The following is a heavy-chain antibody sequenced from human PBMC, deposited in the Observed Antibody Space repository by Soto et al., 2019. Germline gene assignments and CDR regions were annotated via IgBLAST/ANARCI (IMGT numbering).Heavy chain of an antibody. D-gene: IGHD2-15*01. V-gene: IGHV3-48*02. CDR2: ISSSGDTI. CDR3: ASPYCTGNSCYSILGYY. Sequence: EVQLVESGGGLVQPGESLRLSCAASGFTFGFYSMNWVRQAPGKGLEWVSYISSSGDTIYYADSVKGRFTISRDNAKNSLYLQMNSLRDEDTAVYYCASPYCTGNSCYSILGYYWGQGTLVTVSS. J-gene: IGHJ4*02. CDR1: GFTFGFYS.